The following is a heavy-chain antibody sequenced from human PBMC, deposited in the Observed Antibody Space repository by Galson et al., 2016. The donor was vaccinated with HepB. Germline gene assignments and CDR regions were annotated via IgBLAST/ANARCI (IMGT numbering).Heavy chain of an antibody. V-gene: IGHV4-31*03. J-gene: IGHJ6*02. CDR2: IYHSGTA. CDR1: GGSISSGDSY. Sequence: TLSLTCSVSGGSISSGDSYWTWIRQHPGKGLEWIGYIYHSGTAYYNPSLQSRVTISVDTSKNQFSLKLSSVTAADTAVYYCARDRRSDYYYDYYYYGMDVWGQGTSVTVSS. D-gene: IGHD3-22*01. CDR3: ARDRRSDYYYDYYYYGMDV.